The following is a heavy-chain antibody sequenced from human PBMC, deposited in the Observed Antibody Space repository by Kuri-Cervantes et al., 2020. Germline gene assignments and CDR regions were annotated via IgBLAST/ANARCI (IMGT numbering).Heavy chain of an antibody. CDR3: ARDRSVAGPEYFHL. CDR1: GYTFTSYG. J-gene: IGHJ1*01. CDR2: ISAYNGNT. Sequence: ASVKVSCKASGYTFTSYGISWVRQAPGQGLEWMGWISAYNGNTNYAQKLQSRVTMTTDTSTSTAYMELRILRSDDTAVYYCARDRSVAGPEYFHLWGQGTLVTVSS. V-gene: IGHV1-18*01. D-gene: IGHD6-19*01.